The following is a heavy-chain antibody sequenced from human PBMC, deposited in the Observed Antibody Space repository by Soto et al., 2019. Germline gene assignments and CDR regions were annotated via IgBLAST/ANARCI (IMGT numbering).Heavy chain of an antibody. V-gene: IGHV1-69*01. Sequence: QVQLVQSGAEVKKPGSSVKVYCKASGGTFSSYAISWVRQAHGQGLEWMGGIIPSFGTANYAQKFQGRVTITADESTSTGYIELSSLRSEDTAVYYCARVVWDYYAKYAFDIWGQGTMVTVSS. J-gene: IGHJ3*02. CDR3: ARVVWDYYAKYAFDI. CDR2: IIPSFGTA. D-gene: IGHD3-16*01. CDR1: GGTFSSYA.